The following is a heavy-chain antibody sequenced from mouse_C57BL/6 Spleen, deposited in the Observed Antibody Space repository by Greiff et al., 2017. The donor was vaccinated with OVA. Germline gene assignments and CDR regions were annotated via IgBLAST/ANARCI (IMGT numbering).Heavy chain of an antibody. J-gene: IGHJ2*01. CDR2: INPYNGGT. CDR1: GYTFTDYY. Sequence: EVQLQQSGPVLVKPGASVKMSCKASGYTFTDYYMNWVKQSHGKSLEWIGVINPYNGGTSYNQKFKGKATLTVDKSSSTAYMELNSLTSEDSAVYYCAREITTWYFDYWGQGTTLTVSS. D-gene: IGHD1-1*01. V-gene: IGHV1-19*01. CDR3: AREITTWYFDY.